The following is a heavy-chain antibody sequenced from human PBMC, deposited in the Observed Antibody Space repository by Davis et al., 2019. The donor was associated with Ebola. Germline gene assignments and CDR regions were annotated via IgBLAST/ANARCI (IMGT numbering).Heavy chain of an antibody. CDR3: ARGTDGYNPGGYFDS. J-gene: IGHJ4*02. CDR1: GYNFATYW. Sequence: GESLKISCQTSGYNFATYWIGWVRQLPGKGLEWMGIIYPGDSDTRYSPSFQGQVTISADKSINTAYLQWSSLRASDTAMYYCARGTDGYNPGGYFDSWGQGTLVTVSS. CDR2: IYPGDSDT. V-gene: IGHV5-51*01. D-gene: IGHD5-24*01.